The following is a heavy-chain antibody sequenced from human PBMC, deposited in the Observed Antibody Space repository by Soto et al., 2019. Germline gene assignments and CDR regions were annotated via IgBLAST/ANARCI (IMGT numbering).Heavy chain of an antibody. CDR1: GYTFTTFG. Sequence: QVQLVQSGAEVKKPGASVKVSCKASGYTFTTFGINWVRQAPGLGLEWVGWISPYNGNTQTVEKLQGRVTMTTDTSTSTAYMELRSLRSDDTAVYYCARGRDYGDFYFDYWGQGTLVTVSS. CDR2: ISPYNGNT. CDR3: ARGRDYGDFYFDY. D-gene: IGHD4-17*01. J-gene: IGHJ4*02. V-gene: IGHV1-18*01.